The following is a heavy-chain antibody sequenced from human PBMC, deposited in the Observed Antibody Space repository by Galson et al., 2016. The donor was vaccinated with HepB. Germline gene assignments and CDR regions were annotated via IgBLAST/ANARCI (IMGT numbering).Heavy chain of an antibody. V-gene: IGHV3-74*01. CDR1: GFSFNSFW. CDR3: ATHVSSAHWYSPIFDS. Sequence: SLRLSCATSGFSFNSFWMHWVRQAPGKGLVWVSRLNTDGSAKHYADSVKGRFIISRDNSKHTVYLQMDSLRADDTAVYYCATHVSSAHWYSPIFDSWGQGTLVTVSS. CDR2: LNTDGSAK. D-gene: IGHD2-15*01. J-gene: IGHJ4*02.